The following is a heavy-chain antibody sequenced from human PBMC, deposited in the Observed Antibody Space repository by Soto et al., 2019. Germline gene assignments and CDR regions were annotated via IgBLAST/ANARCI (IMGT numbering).Heavy chain of an antibody. J-gene: IGHJ4*02. D-gene: IGHD3-16*01. CDR2: ISPSGSNT. CDR1: GLTFNSHT. CDR3: VSWVSAHFDY. V-gene: IGHV3-23*05. Sequence: GGSLRLSCTASGLTFNSHTMSWVRQAPGTGLEWVSTISPSGSNTHYADSVKGRFTISRDNSRNTLDPQMSSLRAADTALYYCVSWVSAHFDYWGQGTPVTVSS.